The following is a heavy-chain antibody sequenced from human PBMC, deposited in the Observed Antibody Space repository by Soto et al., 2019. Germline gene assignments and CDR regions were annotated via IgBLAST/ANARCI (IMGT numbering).Heavy chain of an antibody. CDR1: GGTFSSYT. V-gene: IGHV1-69*02. Sequence: SVKVSCKASGGTFSSYTISWVRQAPGQGLEWMGRIIPILGIANYAQKFQGRVTITADKSTSTAYMELSSLRSEDTAVYYCARIRAAAGYNDAFDIWGQGTMVTVSS. CDR2: IIPILGIA. D-gene: IGHD6-13*01. CDR3: ARIRAAAGYNDAFDI. J-gene: IGHJ3*02.